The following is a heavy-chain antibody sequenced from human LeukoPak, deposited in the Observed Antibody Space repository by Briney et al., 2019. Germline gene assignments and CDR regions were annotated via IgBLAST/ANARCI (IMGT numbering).Heavy chain of an antibody. CDR3: ARVLLSGYDRPIDF. V-gene: IGHV3-48*03. Sequence: GGSLRLSCAASGFTFSSYEMNWVRQAPGKRLKWVSYISSSAGSIYLADSVKDRFSVSRDNAKNSLYLQMTSLRAEDTGIYYCARVLLSGYDRPIDFRGQGTLVTVSS. CDR2: ISSSAGSI. J-gene: IGHJ4*02. D-gene: IGHD5-12*01. CDR1: GFTFSSYE.